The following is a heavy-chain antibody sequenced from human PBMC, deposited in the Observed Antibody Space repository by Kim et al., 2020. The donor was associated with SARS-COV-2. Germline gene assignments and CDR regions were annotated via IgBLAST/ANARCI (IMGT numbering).Heavy chain of an antibody. D-gene: IGHD6-13*01. CDR2: ISYDGSNK. CDR1: GFTFSSYG. V-gene: IGHV3-30*18. J-gene: IGHJ6*02. CDR3: AKGEAAAGNRYYYYGMDV. Sequence: GGSLRLSCAASGFTFSSYGMHWVRQAPGKGLEWVAVISYDGSNKYYADSVKGRFTISRDNSKNTLYLQMNSLRAEDTAVYYCAKGEAAAGNRYYYYGMDVWGQGTTVTVSS.